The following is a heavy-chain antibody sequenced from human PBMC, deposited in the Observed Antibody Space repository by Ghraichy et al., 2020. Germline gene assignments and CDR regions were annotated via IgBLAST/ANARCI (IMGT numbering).Heavy chain of an antibody. J-gene: IGHJ6*02. Sequence: VKVSCKASGYTFTSYYMHWVRQAPGQGLEWMGIINPSGGSTSYAQKFQGRVTMTRDTSTSTVYMELSSLRSEDTAVYYCARDYVRMEQQLVRGYYYYGMDVWGQGTTVTVSS. CDR1: GYTFTSYY. V-gene: IGHV1-46*01. CDR2: INPSGGST. CDR3: ARDYVRMEQQLVRGYYYYGMDV. D-gene: IGHD6-13*01.